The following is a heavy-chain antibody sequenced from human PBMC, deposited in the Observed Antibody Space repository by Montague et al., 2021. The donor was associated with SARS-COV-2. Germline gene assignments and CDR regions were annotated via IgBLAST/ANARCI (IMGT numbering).Heavy chain of an antibody. D-gene: IGHD1-1*01. CDR1: GGSISSYY. J-gene: IGHJ4*02. Sequence: SETLSLTCTVSGGSISSYYWSWIRQPPGKGLEWIGYIYHTGSTKYNPSLKTRVTLSLDTPKNQFSLKLSSVTAAVTAVYYCARAQNTCFIANCVNYFEVWGLGALVTVSS. CDR3: ARAQNTCFIANCVNYFEV. V-gene: IGHV4-59*01. CDR2: IYHTGST.